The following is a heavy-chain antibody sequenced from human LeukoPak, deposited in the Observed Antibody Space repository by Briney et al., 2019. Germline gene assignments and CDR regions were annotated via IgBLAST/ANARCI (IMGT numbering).Heavy chain of an antibody. J-gene: IGHJ6*02. Sequence: SLKVSCTASGGTFSYYAINWVLHAPGQGLEWMGRLISILDITTYAQKFQGRVTITADKSTDAAHMELTSLSSADTAVYYCATELVIKPPATPQSYGMDIWGQGTTVTVSS. CDR1: GGTFSYYA. CDR2: LISILDIT. CDR3: ATELVIKPPATPQSYGMDI. D-gene: IGHD2/OR15-2a*01. V-gene: IGHV1-69*04.